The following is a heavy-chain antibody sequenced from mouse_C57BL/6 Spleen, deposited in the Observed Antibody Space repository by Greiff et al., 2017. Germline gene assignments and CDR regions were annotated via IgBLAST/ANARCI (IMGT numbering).Heavy chain of an antibody. Sequence: VQLQQSGPELVKPGASVKMSCKASGYTFTDYNMHWVKQSHGKSLEWIGYINPNNGGTSYNQKFKGKATLTVNKSSSTAYMELRSLTSEDSAVYYCASGGYDGYYAMDYWGQGTSVTVSS. CDR1: GYTFTDYN. CDR2: INPNNGGT. CDR3: ASGGYDGYYAMDY. V-gene: IGHV1-22*01. D-gene: IGHD2-3*01. J-gene: IGHJ4*01.